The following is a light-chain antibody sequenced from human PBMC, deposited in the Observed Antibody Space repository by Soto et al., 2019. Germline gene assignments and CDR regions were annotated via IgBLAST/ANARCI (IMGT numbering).Light chain of an antibody. V-gene: IGKV3-15*01. J-gene: IGKJ1*01. CDR3: QDYDDWPTWT. CDR2: GAS. CDR1: QSVSSN. Sequence: EIVMTQSLATLSVSPGERATLSFSSSQSVSSNLAWYQQKPGQAPRLLIYGASMRAPGIPARFSGSGSGTEFTLVISSLQSEDIAVYYCQDYDDWPTWTFGQGTKVDIK.